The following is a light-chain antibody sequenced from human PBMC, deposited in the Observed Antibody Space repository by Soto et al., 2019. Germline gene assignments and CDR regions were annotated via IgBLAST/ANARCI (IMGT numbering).Light chain of an antibody. CDR1: QTILSN. Sequence: EIMLKQSPAPLSVSPGGRITLSCRASQTILSNLAWYQQKPGQAPRLLIYDASNRATGIPARFSGSGSGTDFTLTISSLEPEDFAVYYCQQRSNWPPITFGQGTRLENK. CDR3: QQRSNWPPIT. V-gene: IGKV3-11*01. J-gene: IGKJ5*01. CDR2: DAS.